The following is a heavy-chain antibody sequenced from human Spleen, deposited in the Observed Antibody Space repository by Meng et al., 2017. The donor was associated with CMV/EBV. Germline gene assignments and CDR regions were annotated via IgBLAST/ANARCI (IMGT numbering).Heavy chain of an antibody. D-gene: IGHD3-10*01. CDR3: AREEGLLWFGEYGYFDL. CDR1: GFTVSSKY. Sequence: SGFTVSSKYMSWVRQAPGKGLEWVSVIYSGGSTYYADSVKGRFTISRDNSKNTLYLQMNSLRAEDTAVYYCAREEGLLWFGEYGYFDLWGRGTLVTVSS. J-gene: IGHJ2*01. CDR2: IYSGGST. V-gene: IGHV3-66*02.